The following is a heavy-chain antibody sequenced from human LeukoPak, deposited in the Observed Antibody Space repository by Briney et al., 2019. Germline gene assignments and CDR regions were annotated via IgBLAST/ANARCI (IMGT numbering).Heavy chain of an antibody. CDR2: ISPCSSFP. CDR3: ARVKALSGTTTGVMDV. D-gene: IGHD1-20*01. V-gene: IGHV3-21*01. Sequence: GGSLRLSCAASEFPFSSYSMNWVRQAPGKGLDWVSSISPCSSFPYYADSVKGRFTISRDNAKNSLYLQMNSLRAEDTAIYYCARVKALSGTTTGVMDVWGQGTTVTVSS. CDR1: EFPFSSYS. J-gene: IGHJ6*02.